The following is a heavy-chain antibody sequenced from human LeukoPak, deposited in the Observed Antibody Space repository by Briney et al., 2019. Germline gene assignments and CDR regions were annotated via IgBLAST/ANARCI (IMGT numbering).Heavy chain of an antibody. V-gene: IGHV1-69*05. Sequence: SVKVSCKASGGTFSSYAISWVRQAPGQGLEWMGGIIPIFGTANYAQKFQGRVTITTDESTSTAYMELSSLRSEDTAVYYCARDAPLGYCSSTSCWGGAFDIWGQGTMVTVSS. J-gene: IGHJ3*02. CDR3: ARDAPLGYCSSTSCWGGAFDI. CDR1: GGTFSSYA. CDR2: IIPIFGTA. D-gene: IGHD2-2*01.